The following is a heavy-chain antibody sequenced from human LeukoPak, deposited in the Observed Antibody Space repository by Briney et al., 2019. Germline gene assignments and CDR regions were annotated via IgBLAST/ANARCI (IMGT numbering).Heavy chain of an antibody. D-gene: IGHD3-10*01. J-gene: IGHJ4*02. V-gene: IGHV3-66*01. CDR1: GFTVSSNY. Sequence: GGSLRLSCAASGFTVSSNYMSWVRQAPGKGLEWVSAIYSGGSTYYADSVKGRFTISRDNSKNTLYLQMNSLRAEDTAVYYCARDWDYGSGTRWGQGTLVTVSS. CDR3: ARDWDYGSGTR. CDR2: IYSGGST.